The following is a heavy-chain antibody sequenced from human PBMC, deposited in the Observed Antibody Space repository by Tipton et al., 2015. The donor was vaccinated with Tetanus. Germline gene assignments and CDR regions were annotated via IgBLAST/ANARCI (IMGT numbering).Heavy chain of an antibody. J-gene: IGHJ4*02. V-gene: IGHV3-23*03. CDR2: IYGGGSST. D-gene: IGHD4-17*01. CDR1: GFTFSSYA. Sequence: SLRLSCAASGFTFSSYAMSWVRQAPGKGLEWVSVIYGGGSSTYYADSVKGRFTISRDNSKNTLYLQMTSLRAEDTAVYYCARLYGDYFHAMGYWGQGTLVTVSS. CDR3: ARLYGDYFHAMGY.